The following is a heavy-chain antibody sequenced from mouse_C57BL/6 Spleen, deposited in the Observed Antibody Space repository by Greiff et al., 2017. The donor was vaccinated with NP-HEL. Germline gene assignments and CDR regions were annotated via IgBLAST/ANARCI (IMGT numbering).Heavy chain of an antibody. J-gene: IGHJ4*01. V-gene: IGHV1-82*01. CDR1: GYAFSSSW. CDR2: IYPGDGDT. CDR3: AVEGNSLVDY. D-gene: IGHD2-1*01. Sequence: QVQLQQSGPELVKPGASVKISCKASGYAFSSSWMNWVKQRPGKGLEWIGRIYPGDGDTNYNGKFKGKATLTADKSSSTAYMQLSSLTSEDSAVYFCAVEGNSLVDYWGQGTSVTVSS.